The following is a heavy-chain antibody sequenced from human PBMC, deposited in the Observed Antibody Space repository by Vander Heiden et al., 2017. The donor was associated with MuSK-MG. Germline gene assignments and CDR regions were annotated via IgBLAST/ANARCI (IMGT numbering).Heavy chain of an antibody. V-gene: IGHV3-48*03. CDR3: ARQGVEMATIGGY. J-gene: IGHJ4*02. CDR1: GFTFSSYE. D-gene: IGHD5-12*01. Sequence: EVQLVESGGGLVQPGGSLRLACAACGFTFSSYELNWVRQAPGKALEWVSYISSSGRHIYYADVVKGRFTISRDNAKNSLYLQMNSLRAEDTAVYYCARQGVEMATIGGYWGQGTLVTVSS. CDR2: ISSSGRHI.